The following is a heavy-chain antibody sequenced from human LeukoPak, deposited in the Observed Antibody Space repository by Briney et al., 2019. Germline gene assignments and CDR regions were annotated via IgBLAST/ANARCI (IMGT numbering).Heavy chain of an antibody. J-gene: IGHJ4*02. CDR3: ARDLRVISFDN. V-gene: IGHV3-23*01. D-gene: IGHD2-21*01. CDR2: ITGSGGTT. Sequence: GGSLRLSCAASGFTFSSYWMNWVRQAPGEGLEWVSGITGSGGTTYYADSVKGRATISRDNSKNTLYLQMNSLRAEDTAIYYCARDLRVISFDNWGQGTLVSVSS. CDR1: GFTFSSYW.